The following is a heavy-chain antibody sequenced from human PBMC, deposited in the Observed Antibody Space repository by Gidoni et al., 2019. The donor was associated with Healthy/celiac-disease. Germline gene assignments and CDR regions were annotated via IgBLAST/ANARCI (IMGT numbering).Heavy chain of an antibody. V-gene: IGHV3-23*01. CDR2: ISGSGGST. J-gene: IGHJ4*02. D-gene: IGHD5-12*01. CDR3: AKDSMYIGYDPFDY. CDR1: GFTFSSYA. Sequence: EVQLLESGGGLVQPGGSLRLSCAASGFTFSSYAMSWVRQAPGKGLEWGSAISGSGGSTYYADSVKDQFTISRDKSKNTLYLQMNSLRAEDTAVYYCAKDSMYIGYDPFDYWGQGTLVTVSS.